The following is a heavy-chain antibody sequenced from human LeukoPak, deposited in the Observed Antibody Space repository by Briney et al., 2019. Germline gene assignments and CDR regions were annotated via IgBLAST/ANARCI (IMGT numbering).Heavy chain of an antibody. Sequence: GRSLRLSCAASGFTFSSYAMHWVRQAPGNGLEWVAVISYDGSNKYYADFVKGRFTISRDNSKNTLYLQMNSLRAEDTAVYYCARVGTITMVRGGLYNWFDPWGQGTLVTVSS. J-gene: IGHJ5*02. V-gene: IGHV3-30-3*01. D-gene: IGHD3-10*01. CDR1: GFTFSSYA. CDR2: ISYDGSNK. CDR3: ARVGTITMVRGGLYNWFDP.